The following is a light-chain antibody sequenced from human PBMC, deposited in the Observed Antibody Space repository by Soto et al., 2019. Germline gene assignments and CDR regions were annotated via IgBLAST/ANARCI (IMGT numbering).Light chain of an antibody. CDR3: TSYTISSTVV. Sequence: QSALTQPASVSGSPGQSITISCTGTSSDVGGYNYVSWYQQHPGKAPKLMIHDVSNRPSGVSNRFSGSTSGNTASLTISWLQAEDEADYFCTSYTISSTVVFGGGTQLTVL. CDR2: DVS. CDR1: SSDVGGYNY. J-gene: IGLJ2*01. V-gene: IGLV2-14*01.